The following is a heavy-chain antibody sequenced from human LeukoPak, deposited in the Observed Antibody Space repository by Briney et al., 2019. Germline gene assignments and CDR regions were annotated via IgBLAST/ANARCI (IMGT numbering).Heavy chain of an antibody. CDR2: IYYSGST. CDR1: GGSISSGGYY. Sequence: PSETLSLTCTVSGGSISSGGYYWSWIRQHPGKGLEWIGYIYYSGSTYYNPSLKSRVTISVDTSKNQFSLKLSSVTAADTAVYYCARQDGLEIEIDYWGQGTLVTVSS. CDR3: ARQDGLEIEIDY. V-gene: IGHV4-39*01. D-gene: IGHD2/OR15-2a*01. J-gene: IGHJ4*02.